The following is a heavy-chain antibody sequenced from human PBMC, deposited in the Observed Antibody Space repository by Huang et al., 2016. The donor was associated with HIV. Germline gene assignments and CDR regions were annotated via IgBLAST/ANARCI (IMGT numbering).Heavy chain of an antibody. CDR3: ARRMDLDY. CDR2: INQDESEK. CDR1: GFTFRSYW. J-gene: IGHJ4*02. V-gene: IGHV3-7*01. Sequence: QLVESGGGLVQPGGSLRLSCAASGFTFRSYWMSWVRQAPGKGLEWVANINQDESEKYYLDSVKGRFTISRDNAKASLYLQLSNLRVEDTGIYYCARRMDLDYWGQEILLTVSS. D-gene: IGHD2-15*01.